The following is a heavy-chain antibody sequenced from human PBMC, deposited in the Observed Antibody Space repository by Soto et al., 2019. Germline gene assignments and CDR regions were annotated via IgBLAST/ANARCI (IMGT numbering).Heavy chain of an antibody. V-gene: IGHV3-23*01. Sequence: PGGSLRLSCAASGFTFSTYAMSWVRQAPGKGLEWVSVISGSGGDTSYADSVKGRFTISRDNAKNTLYLQMNSLRAEDTAVYYCAMEDSSGWRYFDCWGQGNLVTVSS. CDR1: GFTFSTYA. D-gene: IGHD6-19*01. CDR2: ISGSGGDT. J-gene: IGHJ4*02. CDR3: AMEDSSGWRYFDC.